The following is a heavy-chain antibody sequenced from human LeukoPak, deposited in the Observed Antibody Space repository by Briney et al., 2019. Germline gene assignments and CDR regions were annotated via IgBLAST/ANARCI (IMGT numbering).Heavy chain of an antibody. D-gene: IGHD1-1*01. J-gene: IGHJ4*02. CDR2: INGDGSST. CDR3: AKPGTTD. CDR1: GFTFSSYW. Sequence: PGGSLRLSCAVSGFTFSSYWMHWVRQAPGKGLVWVSRINGDGSSTNYADSVKGRFTISRDNSKNTLWLQMNSLRDEDTAVYHCAKPGTTDWGQGTLVTVSS. V-gene: IGHV3-74*01.